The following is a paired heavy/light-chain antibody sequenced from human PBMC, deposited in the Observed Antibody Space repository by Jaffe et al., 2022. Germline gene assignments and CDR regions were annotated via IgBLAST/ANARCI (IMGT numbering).Heavy chain of an antibody. Sequence: QVQLVQSGAEVKKPGASVKVSCKASGYTFTNYYFHWVRQAPGQGLEWMGIINPSGGTTGYAQKFQGRVTMTWDTSTNTVYVELSSLRSEDTAVYYCASREVAIIEYPRYDAFDIWGQGTMVTVSP. CDR1: GYTFTNYY. CDR3: ASREVAIIEYPRYDAFDI. CDR2: INPSGGTT. V-gene: IGHV1-46*03. J-gene: IGHJ3*02.
Light chain of an antibody. J-gene: IGLJ1*01. Sequence: QSALTQPPSASGSPGQSVTISCTGTSSDVGGYNYVSWYQQHPGKAPKLMIYEVSERPSGVPDRFSGSKSGNTASLTVSGLQAEDEADYFCSSYAGSNNLVFGTGTKVTVL. CDR1: SSDVGGYNY. V-gene: IGLV2-8*01. CDR3: SSYAGSNNLV. CDR2: EVS.